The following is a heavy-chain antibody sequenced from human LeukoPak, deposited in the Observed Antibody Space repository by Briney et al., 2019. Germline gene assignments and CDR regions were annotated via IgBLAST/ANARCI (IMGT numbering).Heavy chain of an antibody. CDR1: GFTFSSYG. J-gene: IGHJ4*02. Sequence: GGSLRLSCAASGFTFSSYGMHWVRQAPGKGLEWVAVIPYDGSNKYYADSVKGRFTISRDNSKNTLYLQMNSLRAEDTAVYYCARAGPYYDILTGYSPGGYFDYWGQGTLVTVSS. CDR2: IPYDGSNK. CDR3: ARAGPYYDILTGYSPGGYFDY. V-gene: IGHV3-30*03. D-gene: IGHD3-9*01.